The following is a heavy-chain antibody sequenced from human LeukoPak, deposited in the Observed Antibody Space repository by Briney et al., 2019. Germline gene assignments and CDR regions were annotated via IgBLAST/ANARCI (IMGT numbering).Heavy chain of an antibody. CDR2: ISSSGST. CDR1: GGSISSYY. V-gene: IGHV4-4*07. Sequence: KPSETLSLTCTVSGGSISSYYWSWIRQPAGKELEWIGRISSSGSTNCNPSLKSRVTMSVDTSKNQFSLKMSSVTAADTAMYYCAREGRSTSSGYWGQGTLVTVSS. CDR3: AREGRSTSSGY. D-gene: IGHD6-6*01. J-gene: IGHJ4*02.